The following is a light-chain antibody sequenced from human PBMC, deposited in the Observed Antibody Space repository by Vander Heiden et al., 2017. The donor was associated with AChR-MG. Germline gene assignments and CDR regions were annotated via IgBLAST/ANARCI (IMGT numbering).Light chain of an antibody. CDR1: SSNVGSNT. V-gene: IGLV1-44*01. Sequence: QSLLTQPTSASGTPGPRVTISCSGSSSNVGSNTVNWYQQLPGTAPKLLIYSNDQRPSGVPDRFSGSKSGTSASLAISWLQSEDEADYYCAAWDDSLNVHVFGTGTKVTVL. CDR3: AAWDDSLNVHV. J-gene: IGLJ1*01. CDR2: SND.